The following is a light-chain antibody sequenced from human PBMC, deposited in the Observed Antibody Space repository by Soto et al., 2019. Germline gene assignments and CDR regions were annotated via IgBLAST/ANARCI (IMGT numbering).Light chain of an antibody. J-gene: IGLJ3*02. CDR3: SSYVPGHVLVL. V-gene: IGLV2-23*02. CDR1: SSDVGTYAL. Sequence: QSVLTQPASVSGSPGQSITISCTGTSSDVGTYALVSWFQQHPGRAPKIIIFEVTRRPSGVSNRFSGSKSGNTASLTISGLQPDDEADYSCSSYVPGHVLVLFGGGTQLTVL. CDR2: EVT.